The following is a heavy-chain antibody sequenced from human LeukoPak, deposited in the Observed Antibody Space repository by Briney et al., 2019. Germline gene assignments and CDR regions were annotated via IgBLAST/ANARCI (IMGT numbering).Heavy chain of an antibody. Sequence: ASVKVSCKASGYTFTSYGISWVRQAPGQGLEWMGWISAYNGNTNYAQKLQGRVTMTIDTSTSTAYMELRSLRSDDTAVYYCASGEGYCSGGSCALEYYFDYWGQGTLVTVSS. V-gene: IGHV1-18*04. D-gene: IGHD2-15*01. CDR3: ASGEGYCSGGSCALEYYFDY. CDR2: ISAYNGNT. J-gene: IGHJ4*02. CDR1: GYTFTSYG.